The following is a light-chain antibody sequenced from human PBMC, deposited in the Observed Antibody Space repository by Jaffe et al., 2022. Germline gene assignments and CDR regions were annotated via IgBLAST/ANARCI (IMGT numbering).Light chain of an antibody. CDR1: QSVSSN. Sequence: EIVMTQSPATLSVSPGERATLSCRASQSVSSNLAWYQQKPGQAPRLLIYGAFIRATGIPARFSGSGSGTEFTLTISSLQSEDFAVYYCHQYNNWPLTFGGGTKVEIK. J-gene: IGKJ4*01. CDR3: HQYNNWPLT. CDR2: GAF. V-gene: IGKV3-15*01.